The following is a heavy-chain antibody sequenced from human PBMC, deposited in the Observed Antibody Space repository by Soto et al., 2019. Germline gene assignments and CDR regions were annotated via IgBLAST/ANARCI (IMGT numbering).Heavy chain of an antibody. D-gene: IGHD3-10*01. CDR3: ARQVVGVAYYGGCLD. CDR2: IYYSGST. CDR1: GGSISSSSYY. Sequence: PSETLSLTCTVSGGSISSSSYYWGWIRQPPGKGLEWIGSIYYSGSTYYNPSLKSRVTISVDTSKNQFSLKLSSVTAADTAVYYCARQVVGVAYYGGCLDWGQGTLVTVSS. J-gene: IGHJ4*02. V-gene: IGHV4-39*01.